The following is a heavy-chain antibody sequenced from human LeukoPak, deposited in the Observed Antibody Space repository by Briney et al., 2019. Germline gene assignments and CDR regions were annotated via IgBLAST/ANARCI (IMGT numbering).Heavy chain of an antibody. Sequence: GGSLRLSCTASGFTLCGHDMHWVRQTTGDGLEGVAAVSAGHHAFYPGSVKGRFTVSREDAKNSLYLQMNSLRAGDTAVYYCVREARGYHYTYFDYWGQGSLVTVSS. D-gene: IGHD5-18*01. CDR3: VREARGYHYTYFDY. CDR2: VSAGHHA. J-gene: IGHJ4*02. CDR1: GFTLCGHD. V-gene: IGHV3-13*01.